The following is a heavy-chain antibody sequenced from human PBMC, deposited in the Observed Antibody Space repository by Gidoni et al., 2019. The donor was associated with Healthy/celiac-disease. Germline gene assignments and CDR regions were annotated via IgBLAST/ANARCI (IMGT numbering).Heavy chain of an antibody. V-gene: IGHV1-2*02. CDR3: AASRFSGSYVAPFDY. CDR1: GYTFTGYY. Sequence: QVQLVQSGAEVKKPGASVKVSCKASGYTFTGYYMHWVRQAPGQGLEWMGWINPNSGGTNYAQKFQGRVTMTRDTSISTAYMELSRLRSDDTAVYYCAASRFSGSYVAPFDYWGQGTLVTVSS. J-gene: IGHJ4*02. CDR2: INPNSGGT. D-gene: IGHD1-26*01.